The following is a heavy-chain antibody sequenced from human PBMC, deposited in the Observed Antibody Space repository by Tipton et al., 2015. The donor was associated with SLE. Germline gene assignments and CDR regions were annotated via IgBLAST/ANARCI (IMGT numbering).Heavy chain of an antibody. CDR3: ARGIRSEAFDI. J-gene: IGHJ3*02. CDR2: IYYSGST. CDR1: GGSISSGGYY. Sequence: TLSLTCTVSGGSISSGGYYWSWIRQHPGKGLEWIGYIYYSGSTYYNPSLKSRVTISVDASKNQFSLKLSSVTAADTAVYYCARGIRSEAFDIWGQGTMVTVAS. V-gene: IGHV4-31*03.